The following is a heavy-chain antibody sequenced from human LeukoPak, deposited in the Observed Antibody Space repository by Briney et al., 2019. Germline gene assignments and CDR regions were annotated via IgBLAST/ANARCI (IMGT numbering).Heavy chain of an antibody. Sequence: GGSLRLSCAASGFTFSSYAMHWVRQAPGKGLEWVAVISYDGSNKYYADSVKGRFTISRDNSKNTLYLQMNSLRAEDTAVYYRARDLSVWFGELLNNWFDPWGQGTLVTVSS. D-gene: IGHD3-10*01. V-gene: IGHV3-30-3*01. CDR2: ISYDGSNK. CDR1: GFTFSSYA. CDR3: ARDLSVWFGELLNNWFDP. J-gene: IGHJ5*02.